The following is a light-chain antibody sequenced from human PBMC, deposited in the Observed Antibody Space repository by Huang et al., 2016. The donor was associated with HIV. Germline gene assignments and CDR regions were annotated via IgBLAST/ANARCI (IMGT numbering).Light chain of an antibody. J-gene: IGKJ4*01. CDR2: DTS. CDR1: HSVVNK. Sequence: EIVMTQSPAVLSMSPGERVTLTCRAIHSVVNKLAWYQQKPGRAPRLVIYDTSTRSSGVPARFSGSGSGTTFSLTINSLQSEDLAVYYCQHYNNWPLTFGGGTRVEIK. V-gene: IGKV3-15*01. CDR3: QHYNNWPLT.